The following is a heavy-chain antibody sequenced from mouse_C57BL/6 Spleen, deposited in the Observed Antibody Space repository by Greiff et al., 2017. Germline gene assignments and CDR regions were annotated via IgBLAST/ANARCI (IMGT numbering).Heavy chain of an antibody. V-gene: IGHV3-6*01. CDR1: GFSITSGHY. Sequence: VEESGPGLVKPSQSLSLTCSVSGFSITSGHYWNWIRQFPGNKLEWMGYISYDGSNNYNSSLKNRVPITRDTSKNQVFLKLNSVTTEDTATYYCARDFDLYYYAMDYWGQGTSVTVSS. D-gene: IGHD6-2*01. J-gene: IGHJ4*01. CDR3: ARDFDLYYYAMDY. CDR2: ISYDGSN.